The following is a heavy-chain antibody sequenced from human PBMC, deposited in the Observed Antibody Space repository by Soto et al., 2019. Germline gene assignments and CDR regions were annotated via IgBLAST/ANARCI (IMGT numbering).Heavy chain of an antibody. D-gene: IGHD4-17*01. Sequence: QVQLQESGPGLVKPSETLSLTCSVSGDSISRFYWSWIRQPAGMGLEWIGHIFYTGITKYSPSLRSRVSMSVDTPKNQFSLNLTSVTPADTAVYYCARSLRRGLPTVTPHAYWGQGVLVIVSS. V-gene: IGHV4-59*01. CDR1: GDSISRFY. CDR3: ARSLRRGLPTVTPHAY. J-gene: IGHJ4*02. CDR2: IFYTGIT.